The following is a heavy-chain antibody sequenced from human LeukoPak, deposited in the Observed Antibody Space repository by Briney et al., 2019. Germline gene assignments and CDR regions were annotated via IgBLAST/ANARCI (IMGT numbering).Heavy chain of an antibody. J-gene: IGHJ4*02. V-gene: IGHV3-7*01. Sequence: PGGSLRLSCAASGLTFSNYWMTWVRQAPGKGLERVADIKQDGSEKLYVKSVRGRFTISRDNAKNSLYLQMNSLRAEDTAVYYCARGPINWTPFDHWGQGTLVTVSS. D-gene: IGHD1-20*01. CDR3: ARGPINWTPFDH. CDR2: IKQDGSEK. CDR1: GLTFSNYW.